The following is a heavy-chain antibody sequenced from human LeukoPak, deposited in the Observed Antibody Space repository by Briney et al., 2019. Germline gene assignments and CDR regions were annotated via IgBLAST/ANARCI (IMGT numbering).Heavy chain of an antibody. V-gene: IGHV1-69*13. CDR2: IIPIFGTA. D-gene: IGHD1-26*01. CDR3: ARGYSGSSWTEDY. CDR1: GGTFSSYA. J-gene: IGHJ4*02. Sequence: GASVKVSCKASGGTFSSYAISWVRQAPGQGLEWMGWIIPIFGTANYAQKFQGRVTITADESTSTAYMELSSLRSEDTAVYYCARGYSGSSWTEDYWGQGTLVTVSS.